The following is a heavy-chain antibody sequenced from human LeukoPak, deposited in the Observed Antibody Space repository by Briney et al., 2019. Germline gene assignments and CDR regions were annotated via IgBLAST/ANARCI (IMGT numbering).Heavy chain of an antibody. CDR1: GGSISSYY. V-gene: IGHV4-59*08. Sequence: PSETLPLTCTVSGGSISSYYWSWIRQPPGKGLEWIGYIYYSGSTNYNPSLKSRVTISVDASKNQFSLKLSSVTAADTAVYYCARHCSGGSCYSGWYFDLWGRGTLVTVSS. CDR2: IYYSGST. CDR3: ARHCSGGSCYSGWYFDL. J-gene: IGHJ2*01. D-gene: IGHD2-15*01.